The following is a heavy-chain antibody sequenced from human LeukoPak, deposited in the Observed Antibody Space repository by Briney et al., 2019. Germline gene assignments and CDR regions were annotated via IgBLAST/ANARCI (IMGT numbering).Heavy chain of an antibody. CDR1: GYSFTSHD. D-gene: IGHD6-13*01. V-gene: IGHV1-8*01. CDR2: MNPNSGNT. Sequence: ASVKVSCKASGYSFTSHDINWVRQATGQGLEWMGWMNPNSGNTGYAQKFQDRVTMTRNTSISTAYLELSSLGSEDTAMYYCASALKRGSAGTLIDHWGQGTLDTVSS. J-gene: IGHJ4*02. CDR3: ASALKRGSAGTLIDH.